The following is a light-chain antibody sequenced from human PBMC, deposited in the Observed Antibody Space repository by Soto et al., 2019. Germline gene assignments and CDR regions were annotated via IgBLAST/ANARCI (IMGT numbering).Light chain of an antibody. CDR3: QSYDSNNQV. Sequence: NFMLTQPHSVSESPGKTVTISCTRSSGSIASSFVQWYQQRPGSAPTTVIYDTSQRPSGVPDRFSGSIDSSSNSASLTISRLRTEDEADYYCQSYDSNNQVFGGGTKLTVL. V-gene: IGLV6-57*03. CDR2: DTS. CDR1: SGSIASSF. J-gene: IGLJ3*02.